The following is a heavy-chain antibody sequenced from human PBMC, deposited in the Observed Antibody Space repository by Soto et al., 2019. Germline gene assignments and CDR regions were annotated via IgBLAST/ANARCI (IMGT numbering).Heavy chain of an antibody. CDR1: GGSFSGYY. V-gene: IGHV4-34*01. CDR2: INHSGST. Sequence: KPSETLSLTCAVYGGSFSGYYWSWIRQPPGKGLEWIGEINHSGSTNYNPSLKSRVTISVDTSKNQFSLKLSSVTAADTAVYYCARGRTRDYGSGSCALSWIDCKRYYYYGMDVWGQGTTVTVSS. J-gene: IGHJ6*02. D-gene: IGHD3-10*01. CDR3: ARGRTRDYGSGSCALSWIDCKRYYYYGMDV.